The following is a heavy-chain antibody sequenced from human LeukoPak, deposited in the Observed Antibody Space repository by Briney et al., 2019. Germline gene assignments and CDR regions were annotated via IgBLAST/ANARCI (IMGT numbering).Heavy chain of an antibody. V-gene: IGHV3-73*01. J-gene: IGHJ4*02. CDR2: IRSKANSYAT. Sequence: PGGSLRLSCAASGFTFSGSAMHWVRQASGKGLEWVGRIRSKANSYATAYAASVKGRFTISRDDSKNTAYLQMNSLKTEETAVYYCTRRPSSDFDYWGQGNLVTVSS. CDR3: TRRPSSDFDY. D-gene: IGHD6-25*01. CDR1: GFTFSGSA.